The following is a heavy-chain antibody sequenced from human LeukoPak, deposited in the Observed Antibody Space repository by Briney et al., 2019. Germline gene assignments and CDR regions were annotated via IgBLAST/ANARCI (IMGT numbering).Heavy chain of an antibody. Sequence: GPLRLSCAASGFTFSSYAMSWVRQAPGKGLEWVSAISGSGGSTYYADSVKGRFTISRDNSKNTVYLQMNSLRAEDTAVYYCAKTTIGYSSGRYPGWPVDYWGQGTLVTVSS. D-gene: IGHD6-19*01. CDR2: ISGSGGST. CDR3: AKTTIGYSSGRYPGWPVDY. V-gene: IGHV3-23*01. J-gene: IGHJ4*02. CDR1: GFTFSSYA.